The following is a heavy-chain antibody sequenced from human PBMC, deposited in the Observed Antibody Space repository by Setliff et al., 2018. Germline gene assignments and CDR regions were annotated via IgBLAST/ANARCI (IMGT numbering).Heavy chain of an antibody. V-gene: IGHV5-51*01. Sequence: GESLKISCKGSGYSFTTYWIGWVRQMPGKGLEWMGIIDPADSDTTYSPSFQGQVTISADKSIGTAYLQWSSLKASDTAIYYCARDSGSPLDYWGQGTLVTVSS. J-gene: IGHJ4*02. CDR3: ARDSGSPLDY. CDR1: GYSFTTYW. CDR2: IDPADSDT. D-gene: IGHD6-6*01.